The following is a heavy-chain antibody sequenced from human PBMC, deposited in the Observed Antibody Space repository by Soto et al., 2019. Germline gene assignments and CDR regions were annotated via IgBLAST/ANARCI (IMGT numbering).Heavy chain of an antibody. J-gene: IGHJ6*02. V-gene: IGHV1-69*13. D-gene: IGHD4-4*01. Sequence: GASVKVSCKASGGTFSSYAISWVRQAPGQGLEWMGGIIPIFGTANYAQKFQGRVTITADESTSTGYMELSSLRSEDTAVYYCASTVSRYYYGMDVWGQGTTVTVSS. CDR1: GGTFSSYA. CDR2: IIPIFGTA. CDR3: ASTVSRYYYGMDV.